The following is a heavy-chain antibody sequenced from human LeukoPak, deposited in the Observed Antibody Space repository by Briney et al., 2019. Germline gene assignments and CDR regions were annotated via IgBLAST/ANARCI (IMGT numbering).Heavy chain of an antibody. V-gene: IGHV3-13*01. D-gene: IGHD3-16*01. J-gene: IGHJ4*02. CDR1: GFNFKNYD. Sequence: GGSLRLSCAASGFNFKNYDFHWVRQAAGKRLEWVSGIGTVTDTFYLDSVEGRFNISRENAKNSFYLQMNGLRGGDTAVYYCARGWGGHGRSWGALDFWGQGILVTVSS. CDR2: IGTVTDT. CDR3: ARGWGGHGRSWGALDF.